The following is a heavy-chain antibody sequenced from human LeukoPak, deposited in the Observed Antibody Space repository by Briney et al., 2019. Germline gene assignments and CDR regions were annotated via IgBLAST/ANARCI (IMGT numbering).Heavy chain of an antibody. J-gene: IGHJ3*02. CDR3: AKVRGYSYDADGFDI. CDR2: ISVSGGRT. D-gene: IGHD5-18*01. CDR1: GFTFSSFA. V-gene: IGHV3-23*01. Sequence: GGSLRLSCAASGFTFSSFAMSWVRHAPAKGLEWVSYISVSGGRTYYADSVKGRFTISRDNSKNTLYLQMNSLRAEDTAVYYCAKVRGYSYDADGFDIWGQGTLVTVSS.